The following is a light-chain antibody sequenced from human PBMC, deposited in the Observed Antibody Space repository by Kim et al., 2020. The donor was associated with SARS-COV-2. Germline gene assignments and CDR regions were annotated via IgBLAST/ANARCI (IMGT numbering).Light chain of an antibody. J-gene: IGKJ2*01. CDR1: QSNSMW. V-gene: IGKV1-5*03. Sequence: GDRVIITCRASQSNSMWLAWYQQKQGKATKLMISKASRLQSGVPSRISGSGSGTEFTLTISSLQPDDFGNYYCQQYDNYFGQGTKLE. CDR2: KAS. CDR3: QQYDNY.